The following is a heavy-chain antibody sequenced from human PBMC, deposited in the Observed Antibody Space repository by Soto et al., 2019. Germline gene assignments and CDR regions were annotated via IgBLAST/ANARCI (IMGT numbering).Heavy chain of an antibody. CDR2: INHSGST. Sequence: SETLSLTCAVYGGSFSGYYWSWIRQPPGKGLEWIGEINHSGSTNYNPSLKSRVTISVDTSKNQFSLKLSSVTAADTAVYYCARGPPALWFGELLSNYYGMDVWGQGTTVTVSS. J-gene: IGHJ6*02. V-gene: IGHV4-34*01. CDR3: ARGPPALWFGELLSNYYGMDV. CDR1: GGSFSGYY. D-gene: IGHD3-10*01.